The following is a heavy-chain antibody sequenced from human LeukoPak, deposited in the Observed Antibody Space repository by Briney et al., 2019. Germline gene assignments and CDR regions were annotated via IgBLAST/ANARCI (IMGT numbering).Heavy chain of an antibody. Sequence: PGGSLRLSCAASGFTFSSYSMHWVRQAPGKGLEWVAVIWYDGSNKYYADSVKGRFTISRDNSKNTLYLQMNSLRAEDTAVYYCASSRTRIQWLGSDYWGQGTLVTVSS. CDR1: GFTFSSYS. CDR3: ASSRTRIQWLGSDY. V-gene: IGHV3-33*08. CDR2: IWYDGSNK. D-gene: IGHD3-22*01. J-gene: IGHJ4*02.